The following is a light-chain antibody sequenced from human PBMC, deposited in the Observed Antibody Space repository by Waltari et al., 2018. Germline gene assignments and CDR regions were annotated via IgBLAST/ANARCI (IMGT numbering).Light chain of an antibody. J-gene: IGLJ1*01. CDR3: CSHSGSYTTV. V-gene: IGLV2-11*03. Sequence: VSGSPGQSVTISCTGTVSDVGAHNYVSWYQQHPGKAPKLMIHDVSKRPSGVPDRFSGSKSGNTASLTISGLQAEDEADYYCCSHSGSYTTVFGTGTKVTVL. CDR1: VSDVGAHNY. CDR2: DVS.